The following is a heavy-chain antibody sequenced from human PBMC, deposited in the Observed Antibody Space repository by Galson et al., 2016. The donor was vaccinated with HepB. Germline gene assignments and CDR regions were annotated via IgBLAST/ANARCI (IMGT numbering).Heavy chain of an antibody. CDR3: ARDSRYGSGSYYGEEYYYGMDV. CDR1: GDSFRKYA. CDR2: IIPMFGTA. V-gene: IGHV1-69*13. D-gene: IGHD3-10*01. J-gene: IGHJ6*02. Sequence: SVKVSCKAPGDSFRKYAISWVRQAPGQGLEWMGGIIPMFGTANYAQKFRGRVTITAAESTNTAYMELSSLRSEDTAVYYCARDSRYGSGSYYGEEYYYGMDVWGQGTTVAVSS.